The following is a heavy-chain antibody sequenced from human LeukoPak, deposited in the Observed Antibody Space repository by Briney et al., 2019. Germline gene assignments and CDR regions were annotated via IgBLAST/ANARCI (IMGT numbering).Heavy chain of an antibody. CDR3: ARHIGGGIEDMDV. V-gene: IGHV4-59*08. CDR2: IYVTGT. CDR1: GGSIGTYY. J-gene: IGHJ6*03. Sequence: SETLSLTCTVSGGSIGTYYWSWVRQSPGTGLEWIGYIYVTGTRYNPYLQSRVTISVDRSRNKSFLKLTSVTAADTAVYYCARHIGGGIEDMDVWGRGTKVTVSS. D-gene: IGHD3-16*02.